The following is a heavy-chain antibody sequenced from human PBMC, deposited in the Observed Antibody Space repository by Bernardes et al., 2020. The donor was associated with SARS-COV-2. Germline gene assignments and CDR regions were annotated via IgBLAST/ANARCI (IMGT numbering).Heavy chain of an antibody. Sequence: ASVKVSCKASGYTFTGYFIHWVRQAPGQRLEWMGWINPNTGGTNYVQKFQGRVTMTRDTSITTAYMELSRLGSDDTAIYFCARTRTTISTAGIPVDYWGQRTLVTVSS. CDR2: INPNTGGT. CDR3: ARTRTTISTAGIPVDY. CDR1: GYTFTGYF. D-gene: IGHD6-13*01. J-gene: IGHJ4*02. V-gene: IGHV1-2*02.